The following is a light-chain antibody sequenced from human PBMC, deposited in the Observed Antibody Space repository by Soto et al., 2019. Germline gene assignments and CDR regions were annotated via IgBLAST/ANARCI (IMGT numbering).Light chain of an antibody. J-gene: IGKJ1*01. Sequence: DIQMTQSPSTLSASVGDRVTITCRASQNIGGWLAWYQQKPGKAPKFLSFDASSLESGVPSRFSGSGSGTEFTLTISSLQPDDFATYYCQQYNSYWTFGQGTKVDIK. CDR1: QNIGGW. V-gene: IGKV1-5*01. CDR2: DAS. CDR3: QQYNSYWT.